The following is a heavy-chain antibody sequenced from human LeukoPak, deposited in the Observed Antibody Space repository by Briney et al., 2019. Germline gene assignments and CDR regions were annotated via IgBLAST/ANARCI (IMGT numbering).Heavy chain of an antibody. CDR1: GYTFTGYY. Sequence: ASVKVSSKASGYTFTGYYMHWVRQAPGQGLEWMGWINPNSGGTNYAQKFQGRVTMTRDTSISTAYMELSRLRSDDTAVYYCAREATYSSSWYKKGWFDPWGQGTLVTVSS. V-gene: IGHV1-2*02. CDR2: INPNSGGT. CDR3: AREATYSSSWYKKGWFDP. D-gene: IGHD6-13*01. J-gene: IGHJ5*02.